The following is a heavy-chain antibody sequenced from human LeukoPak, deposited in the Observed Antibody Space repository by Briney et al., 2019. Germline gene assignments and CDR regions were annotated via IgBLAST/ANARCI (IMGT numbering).Heavy chain of an antibody. D-gene: IGHD5-24*01. V-gene: IGHV4-59*08. CDR2: IFDSGSP. CDR3: ARHDGNGYYFFDM. Sequence: SETLSLTCTVSGGSIGTYHWSWVRQPPGKGLEWIGYIFDSGSPNYRPALRSRVTISLDTSKNQLSLRLKSATAADTAIYYCARHDGNGYYFFDMWGRGTLVTVSS. J-gene: IGHJ4*02. CDR1: GGSIGTYH.